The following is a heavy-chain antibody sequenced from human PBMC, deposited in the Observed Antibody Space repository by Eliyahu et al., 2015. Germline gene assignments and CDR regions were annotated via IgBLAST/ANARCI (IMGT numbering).Heavy chain of an antibody. CDR2: IIPMFDIT. CDR1: GGTFASNA. D-gene: IGHD1-26*01. V-gene: IGHV1-69*01. Sequence: EVKKAGSSVKLSCKASGGTFASNAISWVRQVPGQGPEWMGGIIPMFDITNYLQKFRGRLTITADASTSTAYMELTSLTSEDTAVYYCARDQSLIVGGQGKSGMDVWGQGTAVSVSS. J-gene: IGHJ6*02. CDR3: ARDQSLIVGGQGKSGMDV.